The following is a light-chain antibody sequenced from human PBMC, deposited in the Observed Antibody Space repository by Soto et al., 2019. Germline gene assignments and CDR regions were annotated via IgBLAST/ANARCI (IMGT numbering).Light chain of an antibody. CDR2: ESY. V-gene: IGLV2-23*01. CDR3: SCFAGSNTYI. J-gene: IGLJ2*01. CDR1: SSDIGSFNL. Sequence: QSVLTQPASLSGSPGQSITISCTGTSSDIGSFNLVSWYQQFPGEVPKLILYESYKRPSGISTRFSGSRSDNTASLTISGLQAEDEADYYCSCFAGSNTYIFGGGTKLTVL.